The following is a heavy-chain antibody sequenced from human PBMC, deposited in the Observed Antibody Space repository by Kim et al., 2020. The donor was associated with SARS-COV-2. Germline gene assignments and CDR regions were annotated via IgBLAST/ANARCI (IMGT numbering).Heavy chain of an antibody. Sequence: SETLSLTCSVSGTSLIPYFWNWIRQPPGKGLEWIAYVSSDGTSGYNPSLKSRVTISVDTSKKQFSLKLRSVTAADTAVYYCAKEEYASSGNFDYWGPGSLVTVSP. V-gene: IGHV4-59*13. CDR3: AKEEYASSGNFDY. CDR1: GTSLIPYF. D-gene: IGHD3-16*01. J-gene: IGHJ4*02. CDR2: VSSDGTS.